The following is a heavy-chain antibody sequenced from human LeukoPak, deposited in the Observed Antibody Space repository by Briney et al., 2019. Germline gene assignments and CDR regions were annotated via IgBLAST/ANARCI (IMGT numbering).Heavy chain of an antibody. V-gene: IGHV1-46*01. D-gene: IGHD6-13*01. Sequence: ASVKVSCKASGYTFTSYYMHWVRQAPGQGLEWMGIINPSGGSTSYAQKFQGRVTMTRDTSTSTAYMELSSLRSEDTAVYYCAKAPRPTGYSSSWKFDYWGQGTLVTVSS. J-gene: IGHJ4*02. CDR3: AKAPRPTGYSSSWKFDY. CDR2: INPSGGST. CDR1: GYTFTSYY.